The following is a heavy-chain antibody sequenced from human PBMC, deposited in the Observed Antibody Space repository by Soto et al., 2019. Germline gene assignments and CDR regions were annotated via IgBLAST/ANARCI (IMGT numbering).Heavy chain of an antibody. D-gene: IGHD3-22*01. CDR3: ARRALLITMIGYAFDI. V-gene: IGHV4-31*03. Sequence: SETLSLTCTVSGGSISSGGYYWSWIRQHPGKGLEWIGYIYYSGSTYYNPSLKSRVTISVDTSKNQFSLKLSSVTAADTAVYYCARRALLITMIGYAFDIWGQGTMVTVSS. CDR1: GGSISSGGYY. J-gene: IGHJ3*02. CDR2: IYYSGST.